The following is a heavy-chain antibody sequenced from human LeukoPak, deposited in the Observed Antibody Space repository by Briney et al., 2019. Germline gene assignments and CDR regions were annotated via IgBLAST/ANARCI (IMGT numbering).Heavy chain of an antibody. Sequence: PGGSLRLSCAASGFTFSSYGMHWVRQAPGKGLEWVAVIWYDGSNKYYADSVKGRFTISRDNSKNTLSLQMNSLRAEDTAMYYCTKARITYLDDAFDIWGQGTMVTVSS. J-gene: IGHJ3*02. CDR1: GFTFSSYG. V-gene: IGHV3-30*02. CDR3: TKARITYLDDAFDI. D-gene: IGHD3-10*01. CDR2: IWYDGSNK.